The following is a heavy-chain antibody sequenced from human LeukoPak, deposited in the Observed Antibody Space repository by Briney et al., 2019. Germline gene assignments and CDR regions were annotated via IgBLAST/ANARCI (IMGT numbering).Heavy chain of an antibody. CDR3: AKGQRFYGEYYFDY. J-gene: IGHJ4*02. Sequence: GGSLRLSCAASGFTFSSYAMNWVRRAPGKGLKWVSGFRGSGVATFYADSVKGRFTISRDNSKNTLYLQMNSLRAEDTAVYYCAKGQRFYGEYYFDYWGQGTLVTVSS. CDR1: GFTFSSYA. D-gene: IGHD4-17*01. CDR2: FRGSGVAT. V-gene: IGHV3-23*01.